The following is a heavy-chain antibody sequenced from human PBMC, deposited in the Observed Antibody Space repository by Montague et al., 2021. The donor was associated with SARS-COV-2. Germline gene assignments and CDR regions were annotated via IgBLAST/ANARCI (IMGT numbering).Heavy chain of an antibody. CDR2: VLKTDTERP. J-gene: IGHJ5*02. CDR3: ARDPGGSQQYLDL. CDR1: NGSISTFY. V-gene: IGHV4-59*01. Sequence: SETRSLTCTVSNGSISTFYWTWVRQRPGQGLEWIGNVLKTDTERPNYNPSLRSRLRFSIDTSKNQFSLTLHSVTAADTATYFCARDPGGSQQYLDLWGRGIAVTVSS. D-gene: IGHD4-11*01.